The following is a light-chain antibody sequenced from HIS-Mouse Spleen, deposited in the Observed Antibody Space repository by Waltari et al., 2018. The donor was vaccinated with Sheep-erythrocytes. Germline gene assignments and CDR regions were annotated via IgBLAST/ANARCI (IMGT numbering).Light chain of an antibody. CDR1: QSVLYSSNNKNY. Sequence: DIVMTQSPDSLAVSLGERATLNCNSRQSVLYSSNNKNYLAWYQQKPGQPPKLLIYWASTRESGVPDRFSGSGSGTDFTLTISSLQAEDVAVYYCQQYYSTLTFGGGTKVEIK. CDR3: QQYYSTLT. V-gene: IGKV4-1*01. CDR2: WAS. J-gene: IGKJ4*01.